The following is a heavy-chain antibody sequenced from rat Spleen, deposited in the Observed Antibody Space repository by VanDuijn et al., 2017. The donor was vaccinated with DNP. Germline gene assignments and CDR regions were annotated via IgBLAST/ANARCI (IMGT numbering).Heavy chain of an antibody. D-gene: IGHD1-11*01. V-gene: IGHV5-19*01. CDR1: GFTFSNYG. CDR3: TTRGIYGGYDF. J-gene: IGHJ2*01. Sequence: EVQLVESGGGLVQPGRSLKLSCAASGFTFSNYGMHWIRQAPTKGLEWVASISPSGGSTYYRDSVKGRFTISRDNAKSTLYLQMDSLRSEDSATYYCTTRGIYGGYDFWGQGVMVTFSS. CDR2: ISPSGGST.